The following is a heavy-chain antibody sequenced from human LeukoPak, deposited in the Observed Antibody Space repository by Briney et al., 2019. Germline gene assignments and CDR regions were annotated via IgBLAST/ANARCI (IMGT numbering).Heavy chain of an antibody. J-gene: IGHJ6*03. Sequence: SVKVSCKASGYTFTGYYMHWVRQAPGQGLEWMGGIIPIFGTANYAQKFQGRVTITADKSTSTAYMELSSLRSEDTAVYYCARHYYYYYYYMDVWGKGTTVTVSS. CDR3: ARHYYYYYYYMDV. V-gene: IGHV1-69*06. CDR2: IIPIFGTA. CDR1: GYTFTGYY.